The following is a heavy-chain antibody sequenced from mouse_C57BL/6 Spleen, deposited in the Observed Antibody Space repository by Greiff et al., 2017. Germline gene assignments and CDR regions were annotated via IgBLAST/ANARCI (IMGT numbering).Heavy chain of an antibody. V-gene: IGHV1-81*01. CDR1: GYTFTSYW. CDR3: ARIYDGYYDAMDY. Sequence: QVQLQQPGAELVRPGSSVKLSCKASGYTFTSYWMHWVKQRTGQGLEWIGELYPRSGNTYYNEKFKGKATLTADKSSSTAYMELRSLTSEDSAVYFCARIYDGYYDAMDYWGQGTSVTVSS. D-gene: IGHD2-3*01. J-gene: IGHJ4*01. CDR2: LYPRSGNT.